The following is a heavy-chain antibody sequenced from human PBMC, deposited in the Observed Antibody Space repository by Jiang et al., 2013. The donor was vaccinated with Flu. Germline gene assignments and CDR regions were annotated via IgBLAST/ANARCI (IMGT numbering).Heavy chain of an antibody. D-gene: IGHD3-22*01. Sequence: WSWIRQAAGKGLEWIGRVHTNGHTSYSPPSRVESPCRLDTSKNQFSLNLGSVTAADTAVYYCARRSSVVAAGDAFDIWGQGTMVTVSS. CDR3: ARRSSVVAAGDAFDI. CDR2: VHTNGHT. J-gene: IGHJ3*02. V-gene: IGHV4-4*07.